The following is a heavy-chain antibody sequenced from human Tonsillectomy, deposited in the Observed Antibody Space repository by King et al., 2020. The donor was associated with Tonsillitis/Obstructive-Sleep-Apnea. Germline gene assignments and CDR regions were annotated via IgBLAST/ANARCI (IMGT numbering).Heavy chain of an antibody. J-gene: IGHJ5*02. Sequence: QLQESGPGLVKPSETLSLTCTVSGGSISSSSYYWGWIRQPPGKGLEWIVSIYYSGSTYYNPSLKSRVTISVSTSKNHFSLRLSSVTAADTAVYYCARSAHPYNWFDPWGQGTLVTVSS. CDR3: ARSAHPYNWFDP. CDR2: IYYSGST. CDR1: GGSISSSSYY. D-gene: IGHD3-3*01. V-gene: IGHV4-39*01.